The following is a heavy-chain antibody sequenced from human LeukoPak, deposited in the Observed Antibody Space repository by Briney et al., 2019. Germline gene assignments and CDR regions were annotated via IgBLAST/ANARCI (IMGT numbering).Heavy chain of an antibody. CDR2: ISAYNGNT. Sequence: GASVKVSCKASGYTSTSYGISWVRQAPGQGLEWMGWISAYNGNTNYAQKPQGRVTMTTDTSTRTAYMELRSLRSDDTAVYYCARAHGAVAGTGAFDSWGQGAMVTVSS. CDR1: GYTSTSYG. CDR3: ARAHGAVAGTGAFDS. J-gene: IGHJ3*02. D-gene: IGHD6-19*01. V-gene: IGHV1-18*01.